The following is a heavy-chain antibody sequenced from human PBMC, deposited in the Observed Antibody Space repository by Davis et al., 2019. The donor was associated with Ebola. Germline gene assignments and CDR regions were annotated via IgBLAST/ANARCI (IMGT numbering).Heavy chain of an antibody. CDR2: IYYNGRT. CDR1: GGSMSSGTYY. Sequence: SETLSLTCSVSGGSMSSGTYYWGWVRQPPGKGLEWIGSIYYNGRTYYRTSLEGRFTILLDPSKNQFSLKLRSVTAADTAVYFCARLSGLFSSSSGALYFDLWGRGTLVSVSS. CDR3: ARLSGLFSSSSGALYFDL. V-gene: IGHV4-39*07. J-gene: IGHJ2*01. D-gene: IGHD6-6*01.